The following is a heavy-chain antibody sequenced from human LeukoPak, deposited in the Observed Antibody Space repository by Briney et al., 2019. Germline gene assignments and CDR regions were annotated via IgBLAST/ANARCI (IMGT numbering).Heavy chain of an antibody. Sequence: PSETLSLTCAVYGGSFSGYYWSWIRQPPGKGLEWIGEINHSGSTNYNPSLKRRVTISVETSKNQFSLKLSSVTAADTAVYYCARGRVGMVRGVIIKGYYYMDVWGKGTTVTVCS. J-gene: IGHJ6*03. CDR3: ARGRVGMVRGVIIKGYYYMDV. D-gene: IGHD3-10*01. V-gene: IGHV4-34*01. CDR2: INHSGST. CDR1: GGSFSGYY.